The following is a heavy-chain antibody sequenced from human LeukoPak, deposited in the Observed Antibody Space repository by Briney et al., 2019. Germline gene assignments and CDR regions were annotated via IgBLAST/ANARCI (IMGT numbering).Heavy chain of an antibody. CDR3: ARDSPAMVRGVPPFDAFDI. Sequence: GGSLRLSCAASGFTFSSYAMSWVRQAPGKGLEWVSAISGSGGSTSYAQKFQGRVTMTRDTSTSTVYMELSSLRSEDTAVYYCARDSPAMVRGVPPFDAFDIWGQGTMVTVSS. D-gene: IGHD3-10*01. CDR2: ISGSGGST. J-gene: IGHJ3*02. CDR1: GFTFSSYA. V-gene: IGHV3-23*01.